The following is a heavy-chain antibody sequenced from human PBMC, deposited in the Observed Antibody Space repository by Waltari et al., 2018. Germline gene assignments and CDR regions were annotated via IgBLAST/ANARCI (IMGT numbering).Heavy chain of an antibody. J-gene: IGHJ3*02. CDR1: GGTFSSYA. CDR3: ARSRLLSSSFHDAFDI. CDR2: VIPIFGTA. V-gene: IGHV1-69*13. D-gene: IGHD6-6*01. Sequence: QVQLVQSGAEVKKPGSSVKVSCKASGGTFSSYAISWVRQAPGQGLEWMGVVIPIFGTANYAQKFQGRVTITADESTSTAYMELSSLRSEDTAVYYCARSRLLSSSFHDAFDIWGQGTMVTVSS.